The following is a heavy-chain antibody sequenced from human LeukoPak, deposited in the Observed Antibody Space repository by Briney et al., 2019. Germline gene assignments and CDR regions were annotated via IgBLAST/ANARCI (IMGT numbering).Heavy chain of an antibody. D-gene: IGHD1-26*01. CDR2: ISSSGDST. J-gene: IGHJ3*02. Sequence: GGSLRLSCAASGFTFSRYTMGWVRQAPGKGLEWVSEISSSGDSTYYADSVKGRFTISRDTSKNTLYLQMSSLRAEDTAVYYCAKDGGIVGTADAFDIWGQGTIVTVSS. V-gene: IGHV3-23*01. CDR3: AKDGGIVGTADAFDI. CDR1: GFTFSRYT.